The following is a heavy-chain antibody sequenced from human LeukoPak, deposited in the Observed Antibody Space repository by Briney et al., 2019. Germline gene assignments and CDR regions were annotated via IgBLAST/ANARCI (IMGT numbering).Heavy chain of an antibody. CDR3: AKDGIAVAGGHFDY. J-gene: IGHJ4*02. CDR2: ISSSSSYI. Sequence: PGGSLRLSCAASGFTFSSYSMNWVRQAPGKGLEWVSSISSSSSYIYYADSVKGRFTISRDNAKNSLYLQMNSLRAEDTALYYRAKDGIAVAGGHFDYWGQGTLVTVSS. D-gene: IGHD6-19*01. V-gene: IGHV3-21*04. CDR1: GFTFSSYS.